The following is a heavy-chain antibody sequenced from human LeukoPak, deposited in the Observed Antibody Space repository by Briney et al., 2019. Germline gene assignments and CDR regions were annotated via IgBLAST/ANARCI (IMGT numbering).Heavy chain of an antibody. V-gene: IGHV4-39*07. D-gene: IGHD3-10*01. CDR3: ARVGRGPRWYFDL. CDR2: IYYSGST. CDR1: GGSISSSSYY. Sequence: SETLSLTCTVSGGSISSSSYYWGWIRQPPGKGLEWIGSIYYSGSTYYNPSLKSRVTISVDTSKNQFSPKLSSVTAADTAVYYCARVGRGPRWYFDLWGRGTLVTVSS. J-gene: IGHJ2*01.